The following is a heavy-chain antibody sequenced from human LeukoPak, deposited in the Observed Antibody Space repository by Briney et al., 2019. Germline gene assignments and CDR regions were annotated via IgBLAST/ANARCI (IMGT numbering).Heavy chain of an antibody. CDR1: GFTFSSYS. CDR2: ISSSSSYI. V-gene: IGHV3-21*01. D-gene: IGHD6-6*01. Sequence: GGTLRLSCAASGFTFSSYSMNWVRQAPGKGLEWVSSISSSSSYIYYADSVKGRFTISRDNAKNSLYLQMNSLRAEDTAVYYCARAPVSSSLGGYWGQGTLVTVSS. CDR3: ARAPVSSSLGGY. J-gene: IGHJ4*02.